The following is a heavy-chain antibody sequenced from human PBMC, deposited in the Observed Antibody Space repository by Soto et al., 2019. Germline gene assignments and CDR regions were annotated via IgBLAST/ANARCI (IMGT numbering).Heavy chain of an antibody. CDR2: VYHSGRT. CDR3: ARNEGDYYASATYDPAWFDP. D-gene: IGHD3-22*01. J-gene: IGHJ5*02. V-gene: IGHV4-59*03. CDR1: GGSMRTQY. Sequence: QVQLQESGPGLLKPSDTLSLTCTVSGGSMRTQYWSWIRQPPGKGLEWIGYVYHSGRTTYNPSLKSRDTLSIDTSKNQFSLRLSSVTAAGTAVYYCARNEGDYYASATYDPAWFDPWGQGPLVTVSS.